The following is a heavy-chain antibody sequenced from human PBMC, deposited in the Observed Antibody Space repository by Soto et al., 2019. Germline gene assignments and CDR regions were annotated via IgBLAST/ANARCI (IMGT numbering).Heavy chain of an antibody. Sequence: QVQLVQSGAEVKKPGSSVKVSCKASGGTFSSYAISWVRQAPGQGLEWMGGISPIFGTANYAQKFQGRVTITADESTSTAYMELSSLRSEDTAVYYCAGRPAIYYDGSGYYYFDNWGQGTLVTVSS. J-gene: IGHJ4*02. CDR1: GGTFSSYA. CDR3: AGRPAIYYDGSGYYYFDN. V-gene: IGHV1-69*12. CDR2: ISPIFGTA. D-gene: IGHD3-22*01.